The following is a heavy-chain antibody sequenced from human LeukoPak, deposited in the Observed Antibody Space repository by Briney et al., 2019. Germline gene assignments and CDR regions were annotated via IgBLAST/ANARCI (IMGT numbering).Heavy chain of an antibody. V-gene: IGHV4-39*07. CDR1: GGSISSSTYY. CDR3: ASPEVRVGERILSY. J-gene: IGHJ4*02. CDR2: IFYSGNT. D-gene: IGHD3-10*01. Sequence: SETLSLTCTVSGGSISSSTYYWGWIRQPPGKGLEWIGVIFYSGNTFYNPSLRSRVTISVDTSKNQFSLKLSSVTAADTAVYYCASPEVRVGERILSYWGQGTLVTVSS.